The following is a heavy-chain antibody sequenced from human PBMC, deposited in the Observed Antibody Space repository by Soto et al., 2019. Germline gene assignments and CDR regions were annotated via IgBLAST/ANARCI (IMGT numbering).Heavy chain of an antibody. D-gene: IGHD5-12*01. V-gene: IGHV4-31*03. Sequence: TLSLTCTVSGGSISSGGYYWSWIRQHPGKGLEWIGYIYYSGTTYYNPSLKSRVAISVDTSKDQFSLNLSSVTAADTAVYYCARSDGYNFDYWGQGTLVTVSS. CDR1: GGSISSGGYY. CDR2: IYYSGTT. J-gene: IGHJ4*02. CDR3: ARSDGYNFDY.